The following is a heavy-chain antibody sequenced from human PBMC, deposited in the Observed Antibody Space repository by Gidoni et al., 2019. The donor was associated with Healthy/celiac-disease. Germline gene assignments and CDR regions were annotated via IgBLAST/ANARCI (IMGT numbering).Heavy chain of an antibody. Sequence: QVLLVASGGGVVQPGRSLRLSCAASGFTFSSYGMHWVRQAPGKGLGWVAVIWYDGSNKDYADSVKGRFTIARDNSKNTLYLQMNSLRAEDTAVYYCARDLAYCGGDCYSYPDYWGQGTLVTVSS. CDR2: IWYDGSNK. CDR3: ARDLAYCGGDCYSYPDY. V-gene: IGHV3-33*01. CDR1: GFTFSSYG. D-gene: IGHD2-21*02. J-gene: IGHJ4*02.